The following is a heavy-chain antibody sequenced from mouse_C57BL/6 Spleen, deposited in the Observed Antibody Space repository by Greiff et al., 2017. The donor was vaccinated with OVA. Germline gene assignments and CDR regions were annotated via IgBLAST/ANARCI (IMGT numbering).Heavy chain of an antibody. D-gene: IGHD1-1*01. CDR3: ARWGNYDGSSSFAY. CDR1: GYAFSSSW. Sequence: QVQLQQSGPELVKPGASVKISCKASGYAFSSSWMNWVKQRPGQGLEWIGRIYPGDGDTNSHGKFKGKATLTVDKSTSTAYMQLSSLTSEDSSVYFCARWGNYDGSSSFAYWGQGTLVTVSA. V-gene: IGHV1-82*01. CDR2: IYPGDGDT. J-gene: IGHJ3*01.